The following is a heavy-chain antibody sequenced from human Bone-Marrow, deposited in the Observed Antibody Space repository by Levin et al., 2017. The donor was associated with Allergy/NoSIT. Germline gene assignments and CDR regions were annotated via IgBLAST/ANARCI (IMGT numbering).Heavy chain of an antibody. V-gene: IGHV4-34*01. CDR1: GGSFSGYY. CDR3: ARGPLRRRSSTSCYGRGSNWFDP. Sequence: SQTLSLTCAVYGGSFSGYYWSWIRQPPGKGLEWIGEINHSGSTNYNPSLKSRVTISVDTSKNQFSLKLSSVTAADTAVYYCARGPLRRRSSTSCYGRGSNWFDPWGQGTLVTVSS. CDR2: INHSGST. D-gene: IGHD2-2*01. J-gene: IGHJ5*02.